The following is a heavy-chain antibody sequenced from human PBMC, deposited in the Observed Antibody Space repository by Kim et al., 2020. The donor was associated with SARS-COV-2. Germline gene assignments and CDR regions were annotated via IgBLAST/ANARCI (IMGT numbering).Heavy chain of an antibody. Sequence: SETLSLTCTVSGGSISSYYWSWIRQPPGKGLEWIGYIYYSGSTNYNPSLKSRLTISVDTSKNQFSLRLSSVTTADTAVYYWARDGSYHGLTIFGVVISDYGMDVWGQGTTVTVSS. J-gene: IGHJ6*02. CDR3: ARDGSYHGLTIFGVVISDYGMDV. D-gene: IGHD3-3*01. CDR2: IYYSGST. CDR1: GGSISSYY. V-gene: IGHV4-59*01.